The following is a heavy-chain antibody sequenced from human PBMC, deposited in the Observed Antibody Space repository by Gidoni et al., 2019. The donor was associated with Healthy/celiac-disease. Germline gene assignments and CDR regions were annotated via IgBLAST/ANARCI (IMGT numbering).Heavy chain of an antibody. Sequence: QVRLVESGGGVVQPGRSLRLSCAASGFTFSSYGMPWVRPAPGKGLEWVAVISYDGSNKYYADSVKGRFTISRDNSKNTLYLQMNSLRAEDTAVYYCAKDLVRWTKPRYYYYYGMDVWGQGTTVTVSS. D-gene: IGHD4-17*01. CDR2: ISYDGSNK. CDR3: AKDLVRWTKPRYYYYYGMDV. CDR1: GFTFSSYG. J-gene: IGHJ6*02. V-gene: IGHV3-30*18.